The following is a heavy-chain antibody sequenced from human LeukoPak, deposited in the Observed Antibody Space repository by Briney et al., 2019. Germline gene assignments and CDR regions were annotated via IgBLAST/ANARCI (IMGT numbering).Heavy chain of an antibody. J-gene: IGHJ4*02. CDR3: ARDRHYYDSSGYLA. V-gene: IGHV3-48*02. D-gene: IGHD3-22*01. CDR1: GFTFRSYS. CDR2: ISSSSSTI. Sequence: GSLRLSCAASGFTFRSYSMNWVRQAPGKGLEWVSYISSSSSTIYYADSVKGRFTISRDNAKNSLYPQMNSLRDEDTAVYYCARDRHYYDSSGYLAWGQGTLVTVSS.